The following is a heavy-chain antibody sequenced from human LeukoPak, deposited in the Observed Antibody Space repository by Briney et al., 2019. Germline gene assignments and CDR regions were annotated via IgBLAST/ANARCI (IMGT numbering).Heavy chain of an antibody. CDR1: GYTFTSYD. D-gene: IGHD1-26*01. Sequence: ASVKVSCKASGYTFTSYDINWVRQATGQGLEWMGWMNPNSGNTGYAQKFQGRVTMTRNTSISTAYMELSSLRSEDTAVYYCARGCRSGSYLSRYYCYMDVWGKGTTVTVSS. V-gene: IGHV1-8*01. CDR3: ARGCRSGSYLSRYYCYMDV. J-gene: IGHJ6*03. CDR2: MNPNSGNT.